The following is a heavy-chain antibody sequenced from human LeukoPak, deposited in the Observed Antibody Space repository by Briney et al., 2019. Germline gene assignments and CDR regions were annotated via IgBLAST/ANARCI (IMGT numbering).Heavy chain of an antibody. CDR3: ARGSSGWPYYFDY. Sequence: SVKVSCKASGGTFSSYAISWVRQAPGQGLEWMGGIIPIFGTANYAQKFQGRVTITADESTSTAYMELSSLRSEDTAVYYCARGSSGWPYYFDYWGQGTLVPVSS. J-gene: IGHJ4*02. CDR1: GGTFSSYA. D-gene: IGHD6-19*01. CDR2: IIPIFGTA. V-gene: IGHV1-69*13.